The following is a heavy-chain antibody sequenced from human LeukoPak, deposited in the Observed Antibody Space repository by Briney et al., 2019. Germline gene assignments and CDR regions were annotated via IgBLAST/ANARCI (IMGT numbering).Heavy chain of an antibody. V-gene: IGHV1-46*01. D-gene: IGHD6-19*01. J-gene: IGHJ4*02. CDR2: INPSGGGT. CDR1: GYTFTSYY. Sequence: ASVKVSCKASGYTFTSYYMHWVRQAPGQGLEWMGIINPSGGGTSYAQKFQGRVTMTRDTSTSTVYMELSSLRSEDTAVYYCARAGIAVAGTTGDFDYWGQGTLVTVSS. CDR3: ARAGIAVAGTTGDFDY.